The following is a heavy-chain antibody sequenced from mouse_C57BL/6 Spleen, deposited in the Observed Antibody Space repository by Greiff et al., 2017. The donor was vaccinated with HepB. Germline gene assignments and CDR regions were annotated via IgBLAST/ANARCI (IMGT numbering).Heavy chain of an antibody. V-gene: IGHV1-43*01. D-gene: IGHD2-4*01. CDR1: GYSFTGYY. CDR2: INPSTGGT. CDR3: ASSYDYDAWFAY. Sequence: EVKLVESGPELVKPGASVKISCKASGYSFTGYYMHWVKQSSEKSLEWIGEINPSTGGTSYNQKFKGKATLTVDKSSSTAYMQLKSLTSEDSAVYYCASSYDYDAWFAYWGQGTLVTVSA. J-gene: IGHJ3*01.